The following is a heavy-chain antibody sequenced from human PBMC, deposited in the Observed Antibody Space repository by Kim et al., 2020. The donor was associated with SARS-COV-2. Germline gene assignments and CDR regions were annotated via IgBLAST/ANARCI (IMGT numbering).Heavy chain of an antibody. CDR1: GGSFSGYY. CDR2: INHSGST. V-gene: IGHV4-34*01. Sequence: SETLSLTCAVYGGSFSGYYWSWIRQPPGKGLEWIGEINHSGSTNYNPSLKSRVTISVDTSKNQFSLKLSSVTAADTAVYYCARAGRRRSWYSMCAFDIWGQGTMVTVSS. D-gene: IGHD6-13*01. CDR3: ARAGRRRSWYSMCAFDI. J-gene: IGHJ3*02.